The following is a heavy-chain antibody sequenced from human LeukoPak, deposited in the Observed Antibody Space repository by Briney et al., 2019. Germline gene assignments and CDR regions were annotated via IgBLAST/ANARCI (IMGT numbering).Heavy chain of an antibody. CDR3: AKVHIVVVTATHYFDY. Sequence: PGGSLRLSCAASGFTFSSYSMNWVRQAPGKGLEWVSSISSSSSYIYYADSVKGRFTISRDNSKNTLYLQMNSLRAEDTAVYYCAKVHIVVVTATHYFDYWGQGTLVTVSS. CDR1: GFTFSSYS. D-gene: IGHD2-21*02. V-gene: IGHV3-21*04. CDR2: ISSSSSYI. J-gene: IGHJ4*02.